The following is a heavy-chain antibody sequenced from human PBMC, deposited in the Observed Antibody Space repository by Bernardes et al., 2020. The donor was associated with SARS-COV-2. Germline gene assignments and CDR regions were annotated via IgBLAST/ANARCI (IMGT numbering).Heavy chain of an antibody. V-gene: IGHV3-23*01. J-gene: IGHJ4*02. Sequence: GGSLRLSCAASGFTFSSYWMSWVRQAPGKGLEWVAAIRGGEGRTSYADSVKGRFTVSRDFSKNTLYLQMNSLRAEDTAIYYCAKDEITMVVVGGFDSWGQGSLVTVSS. D-gene: IGHD3-10*01. CDR1: GFTFSSYW. CDR2: IRGGEGRT. CDR3: AKDEITMVVVGGFDS.